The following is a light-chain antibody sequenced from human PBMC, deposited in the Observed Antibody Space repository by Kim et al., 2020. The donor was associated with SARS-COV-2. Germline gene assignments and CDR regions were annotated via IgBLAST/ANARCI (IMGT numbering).Light chain of an antibody. CDR1: QDISNY. CDR3: QRYNSAPLT. CDR2: NAA. V-gene: IGKV1-27*01. J-gene: IGKJ4*01. Sequence: ESVGDRVTITCRASQDISNYLAWYQQKPGKVPKVLIYNAATLQSGVPSRFSGGGSGTDFTLTISGLQPEDVATYYCQRYNSAPLTFGGGTKVDIK.